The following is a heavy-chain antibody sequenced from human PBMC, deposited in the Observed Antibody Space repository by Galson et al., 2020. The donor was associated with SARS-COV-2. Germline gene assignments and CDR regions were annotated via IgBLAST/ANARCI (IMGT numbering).Heavy chain of an antibody. D-gene: IGHD2-8*01. Sequence: SETLSLTCAVYGGSFSGYSWTWIRQAPGKGLEWIGEIKSGGDTKYSPSLSGRVTLSVDTSRNQFSLKLTSVSAADTALYFCARGRQGVVPFPVLGVGPFYSYYYMGVWGKGTTVIVSS. V-gene: IGHV4-34*01. CDR3: ARGRQGVVPFPVLGVGPFYSYYYMGV. J-gene: IGHJ6*03. CDR1: GGSFSGYS. CDR2: IKSGGDT.